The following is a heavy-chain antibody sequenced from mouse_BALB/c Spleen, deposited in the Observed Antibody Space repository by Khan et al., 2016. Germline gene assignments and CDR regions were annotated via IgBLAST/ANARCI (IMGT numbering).Heavy chain of an antibody. Sequence: QIQLVQFGPELKKPGETVKISCKASGYTFPNYGMNWVKQAPGKGLKWMGWINTYTGEPTYTDDFKGRFAFSLETSASTAYLQIINLKNEDTATYFCARSGDNYDFDYWGQGTTLTVSS. V-gene: IGHV9-3-1*01. J-gene: IGHJ2*01. CDR3: ARSGDNYDFDY. D-gene: IGHD1-3*01. CDR1: GYTFPNYG. CDR2: INTYTGEP.